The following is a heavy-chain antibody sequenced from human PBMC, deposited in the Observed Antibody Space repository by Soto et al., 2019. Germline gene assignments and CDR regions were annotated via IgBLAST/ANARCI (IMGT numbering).Heavy chain of an antibody. Sequence: QVQLVESGGGVVQPGRSLRLSCAAYGFTFSSYAMHWVRQAPGQGLEWVAVISYDGSNKYYADSVKGRFTISRDNSKNTLYLQMNSLRAEDTAVYYCARWYDSSGYYYFDYWGQGTLVTVSS. D-gene: IGHD3-22*01. J-gene: IGHJ4*02. CDR3: ARWYDSSGYYYFDY. CDR1: GFTFSSYA. V-gene: IGHV3-30-3*01. CDR2: ISYDGSNK.